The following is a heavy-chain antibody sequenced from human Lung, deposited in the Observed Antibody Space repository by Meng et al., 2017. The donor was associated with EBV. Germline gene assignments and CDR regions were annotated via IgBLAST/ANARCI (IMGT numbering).Heavy chain of an antibody. Sequence: QVTLVQSGAEVQKPWPSVDVSMKTSGYIFSKYSVSGVRQAPGQGLEWMGWISPYNDNTKYTQKLQGRVTMTTDTSTNTAYMELRSLRSDDTAVYYCARAGHGSGYYYTHLDYWGQGTLVTVSS. CDR2: ISPYNDNT. CDR3: ARAGHGSGYYYTHLDY. CDR1: GYIFSKYS. V-gene: IGHV1-18*04. D-gene: IGHD3-22*01. J-gene: IGHJ4*02.